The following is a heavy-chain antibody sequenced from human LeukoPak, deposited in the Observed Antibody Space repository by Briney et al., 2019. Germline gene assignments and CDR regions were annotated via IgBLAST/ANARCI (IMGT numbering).Heavy chain of an antibody. CDR1: GVSISSSNSY. CDR2: IYYSGNT. J-gene: IGHJ5*02. V-gene: IGHV4-39*01. CDR3: ARVATWVSWFDP. Sequence: RPSETLSLTCTVSGVSISSSNSYWGWIRQPPGKGLEWIGSIYYSGNTYYNASLKSQVSISIDTSKNQFSLKLSSVTAADTAVYYCARVATWVSWFDPWGQGTLVTVSS. D-gene: IGHD5-12*01.